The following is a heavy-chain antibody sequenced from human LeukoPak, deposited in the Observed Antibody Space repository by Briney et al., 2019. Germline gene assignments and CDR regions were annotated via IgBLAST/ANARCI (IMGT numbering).Heavy chain of an antibody. V-gene: IGHV3-33*06. CDR1: GFTFSSYG. CDR3: AKDGDSDSWYSYNYFDH. J-gene: IGHJ4*02. Sequence: PGGSLRLSCAASGFTFSSYGMHWVRQAPGKGLEWVAVIWYDGGNKYYPDSVKGRFTISRDNSKNTLYLQMSSLRAEDTAVYYCAKDGDSDSWYSYNYFDHWGQGTLVTVSS. CDR2: IWYDGGNK. D-gene: IGHD6-13*01.